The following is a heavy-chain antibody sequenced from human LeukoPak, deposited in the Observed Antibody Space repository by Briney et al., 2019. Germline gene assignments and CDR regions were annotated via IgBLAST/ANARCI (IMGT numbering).Heavy chain of an antibody. D-gene: IGHD6-19*01. CDR2: ISPDGSTT. V-gene: IGHV3-74*03. CDR1: GFTFSRYW. CDR3: ARPPYSSGSFDL. Sequence: GGSLRLSCAASGFTFSRYWMHWVRQAPGKGLMWVSRISPDGSTTLYADSVKGRFTISRDNAKNTLYLQMNSLGAEDTAVYYCARPPYSSGSFDLWGRGTLVTVSS. J-gene: IGHJ2*01.